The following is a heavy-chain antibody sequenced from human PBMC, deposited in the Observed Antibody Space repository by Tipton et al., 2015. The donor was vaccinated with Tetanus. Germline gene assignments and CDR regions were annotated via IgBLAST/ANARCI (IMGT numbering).Heavy chain of an antibody. CDR3: ARGALVRRVGRGWFFDL. CDR1: GFTFSSYW. D-gene: IGHD3-10*01. CDR2: IKQDGSEK. V-gene: IGHV3-7*01. Sequence: PRLSCAASGFTFSSYWMSWVRQAPGKGLEWVANIKQDGSEKYYVDSVKGRFTISRDNAKNSLYLQMNSLRAEDTAVYFCARGALVRRVGRGWFFDLWGRGTLVTVSS. J-gene: IGHJ2*01.